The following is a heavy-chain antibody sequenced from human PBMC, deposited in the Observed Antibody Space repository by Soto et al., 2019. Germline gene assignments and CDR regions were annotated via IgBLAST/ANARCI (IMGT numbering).Heavy chain of an antibody. CDR1: GFTFSSYS. CDR2: ISSSSSYI. Sequence: EVQLVESGGGLVKPGGSLRLSCAASGFTFSSYSMNWVRQAPXXXXXXXPSISSSSSYIYYADSVKGRFTISRDNAKNSLYLXMNSLRAEDTAVXXXXRDLYYYDSSGPPIDYWGQGTLVTVSS. CDR3: XRDLYYYDSSGPPIDY. V-gene: IGHV3-21*01. J-gene: IGHJ4*02. D-gene: IGHD3-22*01.